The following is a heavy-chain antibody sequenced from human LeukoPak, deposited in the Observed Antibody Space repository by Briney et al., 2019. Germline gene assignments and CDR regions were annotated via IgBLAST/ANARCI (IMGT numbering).Heavy chain of an antibody. V-gene: IGHV4-4*07. Sequence: SETLSLTCTVSGGSISSYYWSWIRQPAGKGLEWIGRIYTSGSTNYNPSLKSQVTMSVDTSKNQFSLKLSSVTAADTAVYYCARLAMVRGVMTPYGWFDPWGQGTLVTVSS. J-gene: IGHJ5*02. CDR1: GGSISSYY. CDR3: ARLAMVRGVMTPYGWFDP. CDR2: IYTSGST. D-gene: IGHD3-10*01.